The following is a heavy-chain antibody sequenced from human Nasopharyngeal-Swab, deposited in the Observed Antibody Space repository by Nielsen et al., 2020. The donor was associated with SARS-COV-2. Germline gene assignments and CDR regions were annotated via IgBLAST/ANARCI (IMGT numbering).Heavy chain of an antibody. CDR3: AGMGYGSGSSTTKYYFGY. CDR1: GFTFDDYT. CDR2: ISWDGGST. J-gene: IGHJ4*02. D-gene: IGHD3-10*01. Sequence: GGSLRLSCAASGFTFDDYTMHWVRQAPGKGLEWVSLISWDGGSTYYADSVKGRFTISRDNSKNSLYLQMNSLRTEDTALYYCAGMGYGSGSSTTKYYFGYWGQGTLVTVSS. V-gene: IGHV3-43*01.